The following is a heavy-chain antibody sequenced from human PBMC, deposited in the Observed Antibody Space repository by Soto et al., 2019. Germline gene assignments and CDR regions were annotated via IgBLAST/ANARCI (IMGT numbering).Heavy chain of an antibody. J-gene: IGHJ6*02. Sequence: QVQLVESGGGVVQPGTSLRLSCVVSGLTFRDSGMHWVRQAPGKGLEWVAVISFDGSERHYRDSVKGRFSISRDNSRNTLYLQMNSLRADDSAVYYCADGKDGVCYYYGMDVWGQESTVTVSS. V-gene: IGHV3-30*03. D-gene: IGHD1-26*01. CDR3: ADGKDGVCYYYGMDV. CDR2: ISFDGSER. CDR1: GLTFRDSG.